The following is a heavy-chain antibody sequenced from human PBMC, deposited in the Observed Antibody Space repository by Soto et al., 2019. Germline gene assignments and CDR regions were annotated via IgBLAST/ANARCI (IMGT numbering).Heavy chain of an antibody. CDR2: IYYSGST. J-gene: IGHJ6*03. Sequence: QLQLQESGPGLVKPSETLSLTCTVSGGSISSSSYYWGWIRQPPGKGLEWIGSIYYSGSTYYNPSLKSRVTISVDTSKNQFSLKLSSVTAADTAVYYCARHSSPGFARSRPMDVWGKGTTVTVSS. V-gene: IGHV4-39*01. D-gene: IGHD2-2*01. CDR3: ARHSSPGFARSRPMDV. CDR1: GGSISSSSYY.